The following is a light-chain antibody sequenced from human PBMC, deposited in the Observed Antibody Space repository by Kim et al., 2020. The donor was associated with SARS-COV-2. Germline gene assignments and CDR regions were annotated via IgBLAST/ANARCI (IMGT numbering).Light chain of an antibody. V-gene: IGKV3-20*01. J-gene: IGKJ2*01. CDR2: GAS. CDR1: QCVSSSY. CDR3: QQYCSSPSYT. Sequence: SPGERATLSCRASQCVSSSYLAWYQQKPGQAPRLLIYGASSRATGIPDRFSGSGSGTDFTLTISRLEPEDFAVYYCQQYCSSPSYTFGQGTKLEI.